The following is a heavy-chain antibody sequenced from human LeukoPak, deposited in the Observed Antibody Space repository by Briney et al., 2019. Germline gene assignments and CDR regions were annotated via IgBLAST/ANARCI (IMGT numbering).Heavy chain of an antibody. D-gene: IGHD3-3*01. CDR1: GGSISSGGYY. CDR3: ARAAIRHYFDY. J-gene: IGHJ4*02. CDR2: VYYSGST. V-gene: IGHV4-31*03. Sequence: SETLSLTCTVSGGSISSGGYYWSWIRQHPGKGLEWIGYVYYSGSTYYNPSLKSRVTISVDTSKNQFSLKLSSVTAADTAVYYCARAAIRHYFDYWGQGTLVTVSS.